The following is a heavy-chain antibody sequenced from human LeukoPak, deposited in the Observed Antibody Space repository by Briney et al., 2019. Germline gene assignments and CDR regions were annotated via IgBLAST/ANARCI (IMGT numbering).Heavy chain of an antibody. Sequence: GGSLRLSCAASGFTVSSNYMSWVRQAPGKGLDWVSVIYSGGSTYYADSVKGRFTISRDNSKNTLYLQMNSLRAEDTAVYYCARVHSSSWAYFDNWGQGTLVTVSS. V-gene: IGHV3-66*01. J-gene: IGHJ4*02. CDR1: GFTVSSNY. D-gene: IGHD6-13*01. CDR3: ARVHSSSWAYFDN. CDR2: IYSGGST.